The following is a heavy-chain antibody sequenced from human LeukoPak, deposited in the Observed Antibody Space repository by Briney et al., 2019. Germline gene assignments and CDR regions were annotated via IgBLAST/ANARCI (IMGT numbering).Heavy chain of an antibody. J-gene: IGHJ4*02. CDR2: INWNGGST. CDR3: ARATYYYDSGGYYHIRDYFDY. CDR1: GFTFDDYG. V-gene: IGHV3-20*04. Sequence: PGGSLRLSCAASGFTFDDYGMSWVRQAPGKGLEWVSGINWNGGSTGYADSVKGRFTISRDNAKNSLYLQMNSLRAEDTALYYCARATYYYDSGGYYHIRDYFDYWGQGTLVTVSS. D-gene: IGHD3-22*01.